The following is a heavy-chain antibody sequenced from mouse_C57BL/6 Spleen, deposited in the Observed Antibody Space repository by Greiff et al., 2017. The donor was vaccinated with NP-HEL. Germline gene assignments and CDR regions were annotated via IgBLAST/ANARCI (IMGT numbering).Heavy chain of an antibody. CDR1: GFTFSDYG. CDR3: ARPSITTVVATGAMDY. V-gene: IGHV5-17*01. J-gene: IGHJ4*01. Sequence: EVKLVESGGGLVKPGGSLKLSCAASGFTFSDYGMHWVRQAPEQGLEWVAYISRGSSTIYYADTVKGRFTISRDNAKNTLFLQMTSLRSEDTAMYYCARPSITTVVATGAMDYWGQGTSVTVSS. CDR2: ISRGSSTI. D-gene: IGHD1-1*01.